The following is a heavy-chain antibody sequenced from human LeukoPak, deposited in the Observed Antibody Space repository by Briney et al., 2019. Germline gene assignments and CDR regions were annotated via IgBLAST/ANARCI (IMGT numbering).Heavy chain of an antibody. CDR2: ISSSSTTI. CDR1: GFIFSSYR. V-gene: IGHV3-48*01. J-gene: IGHJ4*02. Sequence: GGSLRLSCVGSGFIFSSYRMNWVRQAPGKGREWISYISSSSTTIYYADSVNGRFTISRHDAKNSLYLQMNNRRAEDTVVYFCARGATRFGYWGQGTLVTVSS. CDR3: ARGATRFGY.